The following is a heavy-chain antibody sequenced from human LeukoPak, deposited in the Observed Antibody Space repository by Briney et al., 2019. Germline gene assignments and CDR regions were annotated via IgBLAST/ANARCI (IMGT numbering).Heavy chain of an antibody. V-gene: IGHV4-61*02. Sequence: SQTLSLTCTVSGGSISSGSYYWGWIRQPAGKGLEWIERIYTSGSTNYNPSLKSRVTISVDTSKNQFSLKLSSVTAADTAVYYCARDVGATTNDYYYYYMDVWGKGTTVTVSS. J-gene: IGHJ6*03. CDR3: ARDVGATTNDYYYYYMDV. D-gene: IGHD1-26*01. CDR1: GGSISSGSYY. CDR2: IYTSGST.